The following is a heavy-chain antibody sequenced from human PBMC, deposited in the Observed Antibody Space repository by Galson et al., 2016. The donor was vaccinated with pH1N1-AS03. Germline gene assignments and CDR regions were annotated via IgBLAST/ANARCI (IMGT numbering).Heavy chain of an antibody. Sequence: VKVSCKASGYIFTGFYVHWVRQAPGRGLEWMGWINTDSGVTNYAQKFEAWVTMTRDTSVSTAYMELYGLKSDDTAVYYCARDTRGPCTSATCPTTYYFGMDVWGQGTTVIVSS. V-gene: IGHV1-2*04. D-gene: IGHD2-2*01. CDR2: INTDSGVT. CDR3: ARDTRGPCTSATCPTTYYFGMDV. J-gene: IGHJ6*02. CDR1: GYIFTGFY.